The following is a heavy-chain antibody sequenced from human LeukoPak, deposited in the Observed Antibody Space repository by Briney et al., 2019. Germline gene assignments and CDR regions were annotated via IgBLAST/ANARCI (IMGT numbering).Heavy chain of an antibody. CDR2: IKQDGSEK. J-gene: IGHJ4*02. CDR1: GFTFSSYW. V-gene: IGHV3-7*01. CDR3: VIAARPDRDY. Sequence: GGSLRLSCAASGFTFSSYWMSWVRQAPGKGLEWVANIKQDGSEKYYVDSVKGRLTISRDNAKNSLYLQMNSLRAEDTAVYYCVIAARPDRDYWGQGTLVTVSS. D-gene: IGHD6-6*01.